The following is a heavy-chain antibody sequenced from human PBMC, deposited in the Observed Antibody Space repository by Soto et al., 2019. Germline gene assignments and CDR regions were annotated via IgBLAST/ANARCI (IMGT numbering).Heavy chain of an antibody. CDR1: GYSIGSGYY. V-gene: IGHV4-38-2*01. J-gene: IGHJ6*02. CDR3: ARTFDYYGMDV. Sequence: TSETLSLTCAVSGYSIGSGYYWAWIRQSPGKGLEWIGSIYHAGSVYYNPSLNGRVALSMDTSKNHFSLKLTSVTAADTAVYYCARTFDYYGMDVRGQGTTVTVSS. CDR2: IYHAGSV.